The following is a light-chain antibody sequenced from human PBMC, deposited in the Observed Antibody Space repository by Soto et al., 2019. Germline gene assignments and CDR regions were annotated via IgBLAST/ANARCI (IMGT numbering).Light chain of an antibody. CDR2: DAS. Sequence: EIVLTQSPATLSLSPGYRATLSCRASQSVSSYLAWYQQKPGQAPRLLIYDASNRATGIPARFSGSGSGTDFTLTISSLEPEDFAVYYCQQRSNWPLTFGGGSKVDI. CDR3: QQRSNWPLT. J-gene: IGKJ4*01. V-gene: IGKV3-11*01. CDR1: QSVSSY.